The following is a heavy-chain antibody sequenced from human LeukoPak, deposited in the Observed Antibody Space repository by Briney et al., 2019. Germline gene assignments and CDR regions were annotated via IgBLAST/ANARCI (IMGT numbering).Heavy chain of an antibody. CDR3: AIYYDSSGYYYPRRDAFDI. CDR1: GGSISSGDYY. J-gene: IGHJ3*02. D-gene: IGHD3-22*01. V-gene: IGHV4-30-4*01. Sequence: SETLSLICTVSGGSISSGDYYWTWIRQPPGKGLEWIGYIYYSGSTYYNPSLKSRVTISVDTSKNQFSLKLSSVTAADTAVYYCAIYYDSSGYYYPRRDAFDIWGQGTMVTVSS. CDR2: IYYSGST.